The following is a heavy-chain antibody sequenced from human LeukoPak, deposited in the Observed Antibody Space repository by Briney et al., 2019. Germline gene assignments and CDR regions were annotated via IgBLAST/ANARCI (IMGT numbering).Heavy chain of an antibody. CDR3: AREMKTHLSQDIVVVPAAMSYYGMDV. V-gene: IGHV3-33*01. CDR1: GFTFSSYG. Sequence: PGGSLRLSCAASGFTFSSYGMHWVRQAPGKGLEWVAVIWYDGSNKYYADSVKGRFTISRDNSKNTLYLQMNSLRAEDTAVYYCAREMKTHLSQDIVVVPAAMSYYGMDVWGQGTTVIVSS. J-gene: IGHJ6*02. CDR2: IWYDGSNK. D-gene: IGHD2-2*01.